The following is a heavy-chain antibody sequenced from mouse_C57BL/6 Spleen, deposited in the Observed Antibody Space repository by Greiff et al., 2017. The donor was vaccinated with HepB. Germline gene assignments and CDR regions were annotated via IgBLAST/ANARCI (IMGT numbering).Heavy chain of an antibody. J-gene: IGHJ2*01. CDR1: GYTFTDYY. D-gene: IGHD4-1*01. V-gene: IGHV1-26*01. Sequence: EVQLQQSGPELVKPGASVKISCKASGYTFTDYYMNWVKQSHGKSLEWIGDINPNNGGTSYNQKFKGKATLTVDKSSSPAYMELRSLTSEDSAVYYCARSGNLGRNFDYWGQGTTLTVSS. CDR3: ARSGNLGRNFDY. CDR2: INPNNGGT.